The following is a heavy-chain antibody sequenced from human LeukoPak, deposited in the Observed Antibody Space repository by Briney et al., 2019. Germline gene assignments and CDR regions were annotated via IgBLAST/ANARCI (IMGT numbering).Heavy chain of an antibody. CDR1: GYSFTSYW. Sequence: GESLKISCKGSGYSFTSYWIAWVRQMPGKGLEWMGMIYPGDSDTRYSPSFQGQVTISADKSISTAYRQWSSLKASDTAMYYCARPDGSWYAAMDVWGKGTTVTVSS. V-gene: IGHV5-51*01. J-gene: IGHJ6*03. D-gene: IGHD6-13*01. CDR3: ARPDGSWYAAMDV. CDR2: IYPGDSDT.